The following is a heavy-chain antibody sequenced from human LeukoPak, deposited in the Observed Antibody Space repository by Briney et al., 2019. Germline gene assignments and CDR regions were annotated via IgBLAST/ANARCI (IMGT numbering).Heavy chain of an antibody. CDR1: GFTFSSYA. D-gene: IGHD3-22*01. V-gene: IGHV3-23*01. Sequence: PGGSLRLSCAASGFTFSSYAMSWVRQAPGKGLEWVSAISGSGGSTYYADSVKGRFTISRDNSKNTLYLQMNSLRAEDTAVYYCAKASYDSSGYPPAYYFDYWGQGTLVTVSS. CDR2: ISGSGGST. J-gene: IGHJ4*02. CDR3: AKASYDSSGYPPAYYFDY.